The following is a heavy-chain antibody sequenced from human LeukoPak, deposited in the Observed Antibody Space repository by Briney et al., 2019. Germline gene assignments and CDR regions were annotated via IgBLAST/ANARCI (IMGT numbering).Heavy chain of an antibody. D-gene: IGHD1-1*01. CDR3: ARDRYAGTTHFDAFDI. J-gene: IGHJ3*02. CDR2: IIPIFGTA. CDR1: GGTFSSYA. V-gene: IGHV1-69*06. Sequence: SVKVSCKASGGTFSSYAISWVRQAPGQGLEWMGGIIPIFGTANYAQKFQGRVTIIADKSTSTAYMELSSLRSEDTAVYYCARDRYAGTTHFDAFDIWGQGTMVTVSS.